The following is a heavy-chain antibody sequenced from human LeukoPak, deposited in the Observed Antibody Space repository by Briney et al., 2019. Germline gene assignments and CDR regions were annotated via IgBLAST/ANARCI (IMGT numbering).Heavy chain of an antibody. V-gene: IGHV6-1*01. Sequence: SQTLSLTCAISVDSVSSNSAAWSWIRQSPSRGLEWLGRTYYRSKWYSDYAVSVKRRITINPDTSKNQFSLQLNSVTPEDTAVYYSARSMLVASTWFTDWGQGTLVTVSS. CDR1: VDSVSSNSAA. D-gene: IGHD6-13*01. CDR2: TYYRSKWYS. J-gene: IGHJ4*02. CDR3: ARSMLVASTWFTD.